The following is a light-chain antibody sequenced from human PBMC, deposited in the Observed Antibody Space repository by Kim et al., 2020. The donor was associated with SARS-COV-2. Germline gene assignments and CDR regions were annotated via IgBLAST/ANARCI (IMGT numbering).Light chain of an antibody. CDR3: RQSKNFPIT. CDR1: QDIGKH. CDR2: DAS. V-gene: IGKV1-33*01. Sequence: DIQMTQSPSSLSASVGDRVTISCLASQDIGKHLNWYQQKPGKAPKVLIYDASNLEIGAPSRFSGSGSGTDFSFTISNLQPEDMATYYCRQSKNFPITFGQGTRLEIK. J-gene: IGKJ5*01.